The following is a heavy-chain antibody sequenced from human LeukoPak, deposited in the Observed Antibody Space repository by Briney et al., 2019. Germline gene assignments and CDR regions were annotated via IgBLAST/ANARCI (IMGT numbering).Heavy chain of an antibody. D-gene: IGHD2/OR15-2a*01. CDR1: GGSFSGYY. J-gene: IGHJ4*02. V-gene: IGHV4-34*01. CDR3: ARGFRNFDY. CDR2: INHSGST. Sequence: SETLSLTCAVYGGSFSGYYWSWIRQPPGKGLEWIGEINHSGSTNYNPSHKSRVTISVDTSKNQFSLKLSSVTAADTAVYYCARGFRNFDYWGQGTLVTVS.